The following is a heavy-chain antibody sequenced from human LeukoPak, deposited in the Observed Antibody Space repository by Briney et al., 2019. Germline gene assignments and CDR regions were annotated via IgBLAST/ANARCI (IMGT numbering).Heavy chain of an antibody. D-gene: IGHD3-10*01. Sequence: GESLKISCKGSGYRFTSYWIGWVRQMPGKGLEWMGIIYPGDSDTRYSPSFQGQVTISADKSISTAYLQWSSLKASDTAMYYCARYYYGSGRGANWFDPWGQGTLVTVSS. CDR3: ARYYYGSGRGANWFDP. V-gene: IGHV5-51*01. CDR2: IYPGDSDT. J-gene: IGHJ5*02. CDR1: GYRFTSYW.